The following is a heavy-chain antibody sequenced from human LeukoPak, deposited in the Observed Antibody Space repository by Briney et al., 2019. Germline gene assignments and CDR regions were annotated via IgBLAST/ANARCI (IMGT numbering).Heavy chain of an antibody. CDR1: GGSISSYY. V-gene: IGHV4-30-4*08. J-gene: IGHJ4*02. D-gene: IGHD1-7*01. CDR3: ARALTGTTPFDY. CDR2: IYYSGST. Sequence: SETLSLTCTVSGGSISSYYWSWIRQPPGKGLEWIGYIYYSGSTYYNPSLKSRVTISVDTSKNQFSLKLSSVTAADTAVYYCARALTGTTPFDYWGQGTLVTVSS.